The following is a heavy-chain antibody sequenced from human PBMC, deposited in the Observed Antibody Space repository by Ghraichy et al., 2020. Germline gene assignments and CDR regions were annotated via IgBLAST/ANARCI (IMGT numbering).Heavy chain of an antibody. Sequence: GGSLRLSCAASGFTFSSFAMSWARQAPGKGLEWVSAISVSGDTTYYADSVKGRFTISRDISKNTLYLQMNSLRSEDTAVYYCAKVVTNQLGVVGYYFDYWGQGTLVTVSS. CDR2: ISVSGDTT. D-gene: IGHD4-23*01. CDR3: AKVVTNQLGVVGYYFDY. V-gene: IGHV3-23*01. CDR1: GFTFSSFA. J-gene: IGHJ4*02.